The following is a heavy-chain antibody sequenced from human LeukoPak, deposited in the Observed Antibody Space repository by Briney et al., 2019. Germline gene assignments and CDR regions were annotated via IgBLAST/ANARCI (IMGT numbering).Heavy chain of an antibody. V-gene: IGHV3-74*01. CDR2: ISSDGSTT. CDR3: TRSHYYDSSGYCFYYGMDV. Sequence: PGGSLRLSCAAAGFTFSSYWMHWVRQHPGKGLVWVSRISSDGSTTRYADSVKGRFTISRDNAKNTLYLQMNSLRAEDSAVYYCTRSHYYDSSGYCFYYGMDVWGQGTTVTVSS. D-gene: IGHD3-22*01. CDR1: GFTFSSYW. J-gene: IGHJ6*02.